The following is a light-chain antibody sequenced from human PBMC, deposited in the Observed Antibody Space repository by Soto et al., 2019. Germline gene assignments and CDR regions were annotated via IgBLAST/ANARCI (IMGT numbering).Light chain of an antibody. J-gene: IGLJ7*01. CDR3: QTWGTGPAV. CDR2: LNSDGSH. V-gene: IGLV4-69*01. CDR1: SGHSSYA. Sequence: QSVLTQSPSASASLGASAKLTCTLSSGHSSYAIAWHQQQTEKGPRYLMKLNSDGSHSKGDGIPDRFSGSSSGAERYLTISSLQSEDEADYYCQTWGTGPAVFGGGTQLTVL.